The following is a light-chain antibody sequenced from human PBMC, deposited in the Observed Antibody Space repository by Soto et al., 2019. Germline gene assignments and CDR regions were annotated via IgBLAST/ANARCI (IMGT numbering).Light chain of an antibody. J-gene: IGKJ1*01. CDR2: AAS. Sequence: DIQMTQSPSSLSASIGDRVTISCRASQGISNDLAWYQQKPGKVPYLLIYAASTSHSGVPTRFRGSGSGTDFTLTNSSLQTEDVATYYCQDYDSAPRTFGQGPKVDIK. CDR3: QDYDSAPRT. CDR1: QGISND. V-gene: IGKV1-27*01.